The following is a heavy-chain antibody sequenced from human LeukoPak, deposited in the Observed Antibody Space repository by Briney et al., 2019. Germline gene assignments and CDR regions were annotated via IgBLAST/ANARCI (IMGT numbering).Heavy chain of an antibody. Sequence: ASETLSLTCAVSGGSISSGGYSWSWIRQPPGKGLEWIGYIYHSGSTYYNPSLKSRVTVSVDRSKNQFSLKLSSVTAADTAVYYCARGEHDYADYWGQGTLVTVSS. V-gene: IGHV4-30-2*01. CDR3: ARGEHDYADY. J-gene: IGHJ4*02. CDR1: GGSISSGGYS. CDR2: IYHSGST. D-gene: IGHD1-26*01.